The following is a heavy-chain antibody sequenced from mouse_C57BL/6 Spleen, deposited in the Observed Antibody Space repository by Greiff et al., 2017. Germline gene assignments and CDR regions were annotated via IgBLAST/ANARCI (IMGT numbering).Heavy chain of an antibody. V-gene: IGHV5-15*01. J-gene: IGHJ4*01. Sequence: DVKLVESGGGLVQPGGSLKLSCAASGFTFSDYGMAWVRQAPRKGPEWVAFISNLAYSIYYADTVTGRFTISRENAKNTLYLEMSSLRSEDTAMYYCARQDYGTAMDYWGQGTSVTVSS. CDR3: ARQDYGTAMDY. CDR1: GFTFSDYG. D-gene: IGHD1-1*01. CDR2: ISNLAYSI.